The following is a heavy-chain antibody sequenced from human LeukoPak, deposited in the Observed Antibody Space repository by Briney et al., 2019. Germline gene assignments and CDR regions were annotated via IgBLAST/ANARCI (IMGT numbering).Heavy chain of an antibody. Sequence: ASVKVSCKASGYTFTGYYIYWVRQAPGQGLEWMGWINPNSGGTNYAQKFQGRVTMTRDTSISTAYMELSSLRSEDTAVYYCARTPIRVAARLRWFDPWGQGTLVTVSS. J-gene: IGHJ5*02. V-gene: IGHV1-2*02. CDR1: GYTFTGYY. CDR2: INPNSGGT. CDR3: ARTPIRVAARLRWFDP. D-gene: IGHD6-6*01.